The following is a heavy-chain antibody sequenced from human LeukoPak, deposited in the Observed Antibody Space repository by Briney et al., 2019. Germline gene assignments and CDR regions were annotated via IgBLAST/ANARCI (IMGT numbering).Heavy chain of an antibody. CDR1: RYTFTNYG. CDR2: ISGYNDNT. Sequence: GASVKVSCKASRYTFTNYGISWVRQAPGQGREWMGWISGYNDNTKYAHKLQGRVTMTTDTSMSTAYMEMRSLRSDDTAVYYCARNYYDNSGYYYFDYWGQGTLVTVSS. CDR3: ARNYYDNSGYYYFDY. D-gene: IGHD3-22*01. J-gene: IGHJ4*02. V-gene: IGHV1-18*01.